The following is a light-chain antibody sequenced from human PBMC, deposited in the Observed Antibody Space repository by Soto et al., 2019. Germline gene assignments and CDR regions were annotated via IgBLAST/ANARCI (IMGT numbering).Light chain of an antibody. J-gene: IGKJ4*01. CDR1: QSISSW. CDR3: QQYNSYPLT. CDR2: DAS. Sequence: DIQMTQYPPTLSASVGDRVTITCRASQSISSWLAWYQQKPGKAPKLLIYDASSLESGVPSRFSGSGSGTEFTLTISSLQPDDFATYYCQQYNSYPLTFGGGTKVDIK. V-gene: IGKV1-5*01.